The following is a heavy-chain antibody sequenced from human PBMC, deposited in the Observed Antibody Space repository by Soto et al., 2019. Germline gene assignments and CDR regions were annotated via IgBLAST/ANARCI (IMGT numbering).Heavy chain of an antibody. J-gene: IGHJ6*02. CDR3: ARTRGVVTATPPLDV. D-gene: IGHD2-21*02. CDR1: GFTFSRYA. V-gene: IGHV3-30*14. CDR2: ISYDGSNK. Sequence: GGSLRLSCAASGFTFSRYAIYWVRQAPGKGLEWMATISYDGSNKYYADSVKGRFTISRGNSKNTLYLQMNSLRAEDTAVYYCARTRGVVTATPPLDVWGQGTTVTVSS.